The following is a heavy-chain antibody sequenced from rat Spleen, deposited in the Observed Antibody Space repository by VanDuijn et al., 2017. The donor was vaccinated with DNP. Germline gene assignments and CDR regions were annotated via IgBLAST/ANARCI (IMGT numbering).Heavy chain of an antibody. Sequence: EVQLLESGGGLVQPGRSLKLSCEASGFTFSDYYMTWVRQGPTRGLEWVAYIAYDGGSTYYGDSVKGRFTISRDNVKGTLFLQMNSLRSEDMATYYCIIHTGEGWGQGVMVTVSS. V-gene: IGHV5-20*01. J-gene: IGHJ2*01. CDR3: IIHTGEG. CDR2: IAYDGGST. D-gene: IGHD1-9*01. CDR1: GFTFSDYY.